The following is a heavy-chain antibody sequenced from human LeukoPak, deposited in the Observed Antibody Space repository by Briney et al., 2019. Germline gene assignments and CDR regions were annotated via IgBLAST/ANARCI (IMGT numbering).Heavy chain of an antibody. J-gene: IGHJ4*02. Sequence: GGSLRLSCSVSGFTFSTYVMHWVRQAPGKGLEYVSAISSNGDNTYYADSVKGRFTISRDNSKNTPYLQMSSLRADDTSVYYCVRGTGYWGQGTLVTVSS. CDR2: ISSNGDNT. CDR3: VRGTGY. V-gene: IGHV3-64D*06. CDR1: GFTFSTYV.